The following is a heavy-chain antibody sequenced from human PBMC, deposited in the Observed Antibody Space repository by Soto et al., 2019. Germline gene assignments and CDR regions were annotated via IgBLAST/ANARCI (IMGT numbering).Heavy chain of an antibody. CDR3: VRGRRIAVAGTSAEYFQH. CDR1: GFTFSSYG. J-gene: IGHJ1*01. Sequence: QVQLVESGGGVVQPGRSLRLSCAASGFTFSSYGMHWVRQAPGKGLEWVAVIWYDGSNKYYADSVKGRFTISRDNSKNTLYLQMNSLRAEDTAVYYCVRGRRIAVAGTSAEYFQHWGQGTLVTVSS. D-gene: IGHD6-19*01. V-gene: IGHV3-33*01. CDR2: IWYDGSNK.